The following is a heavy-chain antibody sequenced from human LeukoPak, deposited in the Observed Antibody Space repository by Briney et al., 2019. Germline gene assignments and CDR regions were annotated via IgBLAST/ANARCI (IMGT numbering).Heavy chain of an antibody. CDR2: ISAYNGNT. CDR1: GYTFTSYG. J-gene: IGHJ5*02. Sequence: ASVKVSFKASGYTFTSYGISWVRQAPGQGLEWMGWISAYNGNTNYAQKLQGRVTMTTDTSTSTAYMELRSLRSDDTAVYYCARGRSSWYEGNWFDPWGQGTLVTVSS. V-gene: IGHV1-18*01. CDR3: ARGRSSWYEGNWFDP. D-gene: IGHD6-13*01.